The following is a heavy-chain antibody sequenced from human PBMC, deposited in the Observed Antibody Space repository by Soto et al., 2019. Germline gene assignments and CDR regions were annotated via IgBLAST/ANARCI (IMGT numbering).Heavy chain of an antibody. CDR3: AKAREVTLVRISLAQ. Sequence: PGGSLRLSCAASGFTFSSYWMSWVRQAPGKGLEWVANIKQDGSEKYYVDSVKGRFTISRDNAKNSLYLQMNSLRAEDTAVYYCAKAREVTLVRISLAQWGQGTLVTVSS. D-gene: IGHD3-10*01. V-gene: IGHV3-7*01. J-gene: IGHJ4*02. CDR1: GFTFSSYW. CDR2: IKQDGSEK.